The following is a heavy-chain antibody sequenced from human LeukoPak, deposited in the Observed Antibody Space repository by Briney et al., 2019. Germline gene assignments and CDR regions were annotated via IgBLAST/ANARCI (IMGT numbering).Heavy chain of an antibody. V-gene: IGHV4-34*01. CDR2: INHSGST. CDR3: ARPHGDFWSISAFDI. J-gene: IGHJ3*02. CDR1: GVSFSGYY. D-gene: IGHD3-3*01. Sequence: SETLSLTCAVYGVSFSGYYWSWIRQPPGKGLEWIGEINHSGSTNYNPSLKSRVTISVDTSKNQFSLKLSSVTAADTAVYYCARPHGDFWSISAFDIWGQGTMVTVSS.